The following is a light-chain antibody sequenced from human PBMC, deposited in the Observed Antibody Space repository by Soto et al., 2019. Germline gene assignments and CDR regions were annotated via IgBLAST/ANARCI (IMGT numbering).Light chain of an antibody. CDR1: QSVDGY. Sequence: DILMTQSPDTLSVSVGKSATLSCRASQSVDGYLAWYHQRPGQSPRLLIYGASTRATGVPARFSGSASGTAFTLPISSLQSEDFAIYYCQQYNTWPPITFGQGTRLEI. CDR2: GAS. J-gene: IGKJ5*01. V-gene: IGKV3-15*01. CDR3: QQYNTWPPIT.